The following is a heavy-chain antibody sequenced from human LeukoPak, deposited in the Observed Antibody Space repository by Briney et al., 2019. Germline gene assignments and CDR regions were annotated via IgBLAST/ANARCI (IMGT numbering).Heavy chain of an antibody. V-gene: IGHV3-33*06. CDR2: IWYDGSSK. D-gene: IGHD3-22*01. CDR1: GFTFSSYG. Sequence: GGSLRLSCAASGFTFSSYGMHWVRQAPGKGLEWVALIWYDGSSKYYADSVKGRFTISRDNSKNTLYLQLNSLRAEDMAVYYCAKDSSGYYLTRHFDYWGQGTLVTVSS. CDR3: AKDSSGYYLTRHFDY. J-gene: IGHJ4*02.